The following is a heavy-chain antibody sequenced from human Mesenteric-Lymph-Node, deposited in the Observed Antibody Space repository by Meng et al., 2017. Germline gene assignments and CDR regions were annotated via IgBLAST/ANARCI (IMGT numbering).Heavy chain of an antibody. Sequence: ETLSLTCTVSGGSMSGSYWSWIRQPPGKGLEWIAYFYDSEDTSYNPSLKSRVTISLDMSRNQFSLRLSSVTAADTAIYYCARHPRVAPSQNYNFDYWGQGTLVTVSS. V-gene: IGHV4-59*01. CDR1: GGSMSGSY. D-gene: IGHD1-7*01. CDR3: ARHPRVAPSQNYNFDY. CDR2: FYDSEDT. J-gene: IGHJ4*02.